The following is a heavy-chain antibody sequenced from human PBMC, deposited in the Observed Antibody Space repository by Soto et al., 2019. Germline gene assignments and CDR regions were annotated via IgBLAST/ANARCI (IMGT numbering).Heavy chain of an antibody. Sequence: SDTLSHTCAVSCGSISSSNWCSWVRQPPGKGLEWIGEIYHSGSTNYNPSLKSRVTISVDKSKNQFSLKLSSVTAADTALYYCASGVVSAYGSGTLDYWGQGTLVTVSS. J-gene: IGHJ4*02. V-gene: IGHV4-4*02. CDR1: CGSISSSNW. CDR3: ASGVVSAYGSGTLDY. CDR2: IYHSGST. D-gene: IGHD3-10*01.